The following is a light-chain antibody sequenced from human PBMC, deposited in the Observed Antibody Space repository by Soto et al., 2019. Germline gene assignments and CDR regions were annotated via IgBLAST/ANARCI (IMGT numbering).Light chain of an antibody. V-gene: IGKV3-15*01. CDR3: QQYNVWPRT. Sequence: EIVMTQSPATLSVSPEERATLSCRASQSVSSNLAWYQQKSGQAPRLLIYGASTRATGIPARFSGSGSGTEFILTISSLQSEDSAVYYCQQYNVWPRTFGQGTKV. CDR2: GAS. J-gene: IGKJ1*01. CDR1: QSVSSN.